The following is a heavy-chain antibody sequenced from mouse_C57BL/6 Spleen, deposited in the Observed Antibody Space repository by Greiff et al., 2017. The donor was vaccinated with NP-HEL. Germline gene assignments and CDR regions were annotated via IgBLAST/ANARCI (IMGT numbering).Heavy chain of an antibody. Sequence: QVQLQQPGAELVMPGASVKLSCKASGYTFTSYWMHWVKQRPGQGLEWIGEIDPSDSYTNYIQQFKGKSTLTVDKSSSTAYMQLSSLTSEDSAVDYCARKGYYGSLYAMDYWGQGTSVTVSS. CDR3: ARKGYYGSLYAMDY. CDR2: IDPSDSYT. J-gene: IGHJ4*01. D-gene: IGHD1-1*01. V-gene: IGHV1-69*01. CDR1: GYTFTSYW.